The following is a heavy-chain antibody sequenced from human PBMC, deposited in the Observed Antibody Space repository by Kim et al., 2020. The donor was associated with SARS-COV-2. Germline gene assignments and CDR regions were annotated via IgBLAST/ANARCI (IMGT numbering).Heavy chain of an antibody. CDR3: AQDPGTAPYYGMDV. J-gene: IGHJ6*02. Sequence: ADSVKGRFTISRDNSKTTLYLQMNSLRADDTAVYYCAQDPGTAPYYGMDVWGQGTTVTVSS. V-gene: IGHV3-23*01.